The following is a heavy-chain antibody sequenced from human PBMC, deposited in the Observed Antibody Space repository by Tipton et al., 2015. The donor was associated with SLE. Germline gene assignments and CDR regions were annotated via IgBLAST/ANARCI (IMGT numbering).Heavy chain of an antibody. V-gene: IGHV4-30-2*01. CDR2: ISHGGRT. CDR3: ARKTMVRGEPGWFDP. CDR1: GGSIISGSFS. J-gene: IGHJ5*02. Sequence: LRLSCAVSGGSIISGSFSWSWIRQPPGKGLEWIGYISHGGRTYYNPSLKNRITMSVDRSNNQFSLNLTPVTAADTAVYYCARKTMVRGEPGWFDPWGQGTLVIVSS. D-gene: IGHD3-10*01.